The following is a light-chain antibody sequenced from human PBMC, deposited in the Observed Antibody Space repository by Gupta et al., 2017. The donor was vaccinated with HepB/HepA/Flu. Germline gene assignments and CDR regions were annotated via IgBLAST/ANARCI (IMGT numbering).Light chain of an antibody. Sequence: SYELTQPPSVSVSPGQTASITCSGDKLGDKYACWYQRKPGQSPVLVIYQDNKRPSGIPERFSGSNSGNTATLTISGTQAMDEADYYCQAWDSSILYVFGGGTKLTVL. V-gene: IGLV3-1*01. J-gene: IGLJ2*01. CDR1: KLGDKY. CDR3: QAWDSSILYV. CDR2: QDN.